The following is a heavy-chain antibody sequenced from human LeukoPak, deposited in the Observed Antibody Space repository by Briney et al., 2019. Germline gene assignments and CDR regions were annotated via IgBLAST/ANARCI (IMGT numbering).Heavy chain of an antibody. Sequence: SETLSLTCTISGGSITDYYWNWLRQPAGKGLEWIGRFYTTDTTNYNPSLKRRVTMSGDTSKKQFSLNLRSVTVADTAVYFCAREKGVAGFDSWGQGTLVTVSS. CDR1: GGSITDYY. V-gene: IGHV4-4*07. D-gene: IGHD2-15*01. CDR2: FYTTDTT. J-gene: IGHJ4*02. CDR3: AREKGVAGFDS.